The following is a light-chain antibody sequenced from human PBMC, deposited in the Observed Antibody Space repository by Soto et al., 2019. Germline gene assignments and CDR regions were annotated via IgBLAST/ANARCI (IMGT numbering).Light chain of an antibody. Sequence: DIQLTQSPSFLSASVGDRVTITCRASQDINSYLAWYQQKPGKAPKLLIYAAFTLHSGVPARFSGSRSGTDFTLTISSLQPEDFATYYCQQVNSYPQTFGQGTRLEIK. J-gene: IGKJ5*01. CDR3: QQVNSYPQT. CDR2: AAF. V-gene: IGKV1-9*01. CDR1: QDINSY.